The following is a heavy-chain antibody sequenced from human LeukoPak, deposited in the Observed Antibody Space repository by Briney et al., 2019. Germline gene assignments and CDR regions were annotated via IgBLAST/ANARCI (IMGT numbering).Heavy chain of an antibody. D-gene: IGHD6-19*01. CDR3: ARDRPAVAGFY. V-gene: IGHV3-21*01. CDR2: ISSSSSYI. J-gene: IGHJ4*02. CDR1: GFTFSSYS. Sequence: GGSLRLSCAASGFTFSSYSMNWVRQAPGKGLEWVSSISSSSSYIYYADSVKGRFTISRDSAENLLYLQMNSLRAEDTAVYYCARDRPAVAGFYWGQGTLVTVSS.